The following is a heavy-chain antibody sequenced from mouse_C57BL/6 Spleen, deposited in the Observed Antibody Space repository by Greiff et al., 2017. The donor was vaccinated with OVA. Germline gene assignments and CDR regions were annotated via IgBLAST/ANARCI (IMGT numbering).Heavy chain of an antibody. V-gene: IGHV5-9-1*02. CDR2: ISSGGDYI. D-gene: IGHD1-1*01. J-gene: IGHJ4*01. CDR3: TRVGGSRYYYAMDY. CDR1: GFTFSSYA. Sequence: EVMLVESGEGLVKPGGSLKLSCAASGFTFSSYAMSWVRQTPEKRLEWVAYISSGGDYIYYADTVKGRFTISRDNARNTMYLQMSSLKSEATAMYYCTRVGGSRYYYAMDYWGQGTSVTVSS.